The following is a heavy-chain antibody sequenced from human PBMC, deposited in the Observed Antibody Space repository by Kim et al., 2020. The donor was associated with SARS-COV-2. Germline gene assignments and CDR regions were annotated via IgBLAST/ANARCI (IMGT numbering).Heavy chain of an antibody. Sequence: SGPTLVKPTQTLTLTCTFSGFSLSTSGVGVGWIRQPPGKALEWLALIYWDDDKRYSPSLKSRPTITKDTSKNQVVLTMTNMDPVDTATYYCAHRSIAVAGTRVWYCGQGTLVTVSS. D-gene: IGHD6-19*01. CDR3: AHRSIAVAGTRVWY. V-gene: IGHV2-5*02. CDR1: GFSLSTSGVG. CDR2: IYWDDDK. J-gene: IGHJ4*02.